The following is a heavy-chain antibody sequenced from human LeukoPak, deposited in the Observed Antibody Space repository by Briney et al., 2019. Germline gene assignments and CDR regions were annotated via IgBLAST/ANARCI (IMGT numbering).Heavy chain of an antibody. CDR3: AKAPARYEVCCHYMDV. D-gene: IGHD1-14*01. CDR2: IFYSGST. Sequence: SETLSLTCTVSGGSISSHYWSWIRQPPGKGLEWIGYIFYSGSTNYNPSLKSRVTISVGTSKNQFSLKLRSVTAEDTAVYHCAKAPARYEVCCHYMDVWGEGTTITVSS. J-gene: IGHJ6*03. V-gene: IGHV4-59*11. CDR1: GGSISSHY.